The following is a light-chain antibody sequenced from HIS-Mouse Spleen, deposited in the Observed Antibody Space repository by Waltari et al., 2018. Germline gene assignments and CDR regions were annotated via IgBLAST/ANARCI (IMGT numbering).Light chain of an antibody. CDR3: QQYGSSPYT. J-gene: IGKJ2*01. V-gene: IGKV3-20*01. Sequence: PGTLSLSPGERATLSCRASQSVSSSYLAWYQQKPGQAPRLLIYGASSRATGLPDRFSGSESGTDFTLTISRLEPEDFAVYYCQQYGSSPYTFGQGTKLEIK. CDR2: GAS. CDR1: QSVSSSY.